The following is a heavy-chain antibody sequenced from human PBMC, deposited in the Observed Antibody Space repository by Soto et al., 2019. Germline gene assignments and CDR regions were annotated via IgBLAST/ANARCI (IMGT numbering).Heavy chain of an antibody. CDR1: GGSISSGGYY. D-gene: IGHD6-6*01. CDR2: VYYNGRT. CDR3: ASTKDYSSSLDY. Sequence: SETLSLTCTVSGGSISSGGYYWSWIRQHPGKGLEWIGCVYYNGRTYYNPSLKSRITISVDTSKKHFSLKLSSVTAADTAVYYCASTKDYSSSLDYWGQGILVTVS. V-gene: IGHV4-31*03. J-gene: IGHJ4*02.